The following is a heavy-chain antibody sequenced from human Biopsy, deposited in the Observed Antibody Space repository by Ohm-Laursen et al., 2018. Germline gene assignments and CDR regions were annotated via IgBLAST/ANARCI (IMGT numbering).Heavy chain of an antibody. CDR2: MNPDSGNT. D-gene: IGHD3-10*01. V-gene: IGHV1-8*01. CDR3: ARADPPLFYYGSGSSNWFDP. CDR1: GYTFTSYE. J-gene: IGHJ5*02. Sequence: ASVTAFCKTSGYTFTSYEINWVRQATGQGLEWMGWMNPDSGNTGYAQNFQGRVTMTRNTSISTAYMELSSLRSEDTAVYFCARADPPLFYYGSGSSNWFDPWGQGTLVTVSS.